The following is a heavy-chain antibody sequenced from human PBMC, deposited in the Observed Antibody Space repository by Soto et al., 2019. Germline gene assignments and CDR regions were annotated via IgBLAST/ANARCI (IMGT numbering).Heavy chain of an antibody. V-gene: IGHV3-33*01. CDR3: AREPGRACGGDCNNLDY. CDR2: IWYDGSNK. Sequence: QVQLVESGGGVVQPGRSLRLSCAASGFTFSSYGMHWVRQAPGKGLEWVAVIWYDGSNKYYADSVKGRFTISRDNSKNTLYLQMNSVSAEDTAVYYCAREPGRACGGDCNNLDYWGQGTLVTVSS. D-gene: IGHD2-21*02. CDR1: GFTFSSYG. J-gene: IGHJ4*02.